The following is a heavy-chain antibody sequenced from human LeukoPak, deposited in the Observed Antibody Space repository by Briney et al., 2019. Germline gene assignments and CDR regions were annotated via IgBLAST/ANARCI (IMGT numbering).Heavy chain of an antibody. V-gene: IGHV4-59*01. CDR3: ARTSRSGELSVDY. J-gene: IGHJ4*02. Sequence: PSETLSLTCTVSGGSISSYYWSWIRQPPGKGLEWIGYIYYSGSTHYNPSLKSRVTISVDTSRSQFSLKLSSVTAADTAVYYCARTSRSGELSVDYWGQGTLVTVSS. CDR1: GGSISSYY. D-gene: IGHD3-16*02. CDR2: IYYSGST.